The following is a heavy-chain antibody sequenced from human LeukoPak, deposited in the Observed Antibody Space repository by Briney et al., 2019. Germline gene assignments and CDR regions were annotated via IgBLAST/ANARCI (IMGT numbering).Heavy chain of an antibody. J-gene: IGHJ4*02. CDR3: ARDRRYSPADY. V-gene: IGHV4-31*11. Sequence: PSETLSLTCAVSGGSISSSNWWSWVRQHPGKGLEWIGYISYSGSTYYNPSLKSRVAISLDTSKNQFSLKLSSVTAADTAMYYCARDRRYSPADYWGQGTLVTVSS. CDR2: ISYSGST. D-gene: IGHD5-12*01. CDR1: GGSISSSNW.